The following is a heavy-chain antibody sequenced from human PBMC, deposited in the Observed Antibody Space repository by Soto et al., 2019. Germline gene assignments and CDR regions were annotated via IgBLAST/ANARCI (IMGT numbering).Heavy chain of an antibody. CDR3: ARPTRYFYDSSGQSAWFDP. CDR2: IIPIFGTA. CDR1: GGTFSSYA. D-gene: IGHD3-22*01. Sequence: SVKVSCKASGGTFSSYAISWVRQAPGQGLEWMGGIIPIFGTANYAQKFQGRVTITADESTSTAYMELSSLRSEDTAVYYCARPTRYFYDSSGQSAWFDPWGQGTLVTVSS. J-gene: IGHJ5*02. V-gene: IGHV1-69*13.